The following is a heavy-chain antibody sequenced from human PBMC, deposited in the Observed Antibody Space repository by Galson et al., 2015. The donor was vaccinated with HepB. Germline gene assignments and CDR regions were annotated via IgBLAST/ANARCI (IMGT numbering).Heavy chain of an antibody. V-gene: IGHV1-24*01. CDR2: FDPDDGET. Sequence: SVKVSCKVSGYTLTELSMHWVRQAPGKGLEWMGGFDPDDGETIYAQKFQGRVTMTEDTSTDTAYMELSSLRSDDTAVYYCARDHAVAVAGSYPDYYYGMDVWGQGTTVTVSS. CDR3: ARDHAVAVAGSYPDYYYGMDV. CDR1: GYTLTELS. D-gene: IGHD6-19*01. J-gene: IGHJ6*02.